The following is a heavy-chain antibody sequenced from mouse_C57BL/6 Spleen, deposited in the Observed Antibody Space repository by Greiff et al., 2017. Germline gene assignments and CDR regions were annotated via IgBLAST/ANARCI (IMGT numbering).Heavy chain of an antibody. J-gene: IGHJ1*03. CDR2: IWSGGST. CDR1: GFSLTSYG. D-gene: IGHD2-4*01. V-gene: IGHV2-2*01. CDR3: ASLMITTGFDV. Sequence: VQGVESGPGLVQPSQSLSITCTVSGFSLTSYGVHWVRQSPGKGLEWLGVIWSGGSTDYNAAFISRLSISKDNSKSQVFFKMNILQADDTAIYYCASLMITTGFDVWGTGTTVTVSS.